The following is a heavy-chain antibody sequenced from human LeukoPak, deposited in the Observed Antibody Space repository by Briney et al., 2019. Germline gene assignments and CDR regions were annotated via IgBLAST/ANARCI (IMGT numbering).Heavy chain of an antibody. V-gene: IGHV7-4-1*02. CDR1: GYTFTSYA. CDR2: INTNTGNP. J-gene: IGHJ4*02. Sequence: ASVKVSCKASGYTFTSYAMNWVRQAPGQGLEWMGWINTNTGNPTYAQGFTGRFVFSLDTSVTTAFLQISSLKAEDTAVYYCAALRGVDYGSGSYGDYWGQGTLVTVSS. CDR3: AALRGVDYGSGSYGDY. D-gene: IGHD3-10*01.